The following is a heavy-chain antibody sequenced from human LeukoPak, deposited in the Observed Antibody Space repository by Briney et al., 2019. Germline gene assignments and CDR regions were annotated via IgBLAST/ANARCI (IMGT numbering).Heavy chain of an antibody. V-gene: IGHV3-30*02. CDR1: GFTFSSYG. J-gene: IGHJ4*02. CDR2: IRYDGSNK. Sequence: GGSLRLSCAASGFTFSSYGMPWVRQAPGKGLEWVAFIRYDGSNKYYADSVKGRFTISRDNSKNTLYLQMNSLRAEDTAVYYCAKDRGYSGYDWEGVFDYWGQGTLVTVSS. CDR3: AKDRGYSGYDWEGVFDY. D-gene: IGHD5-12*01.